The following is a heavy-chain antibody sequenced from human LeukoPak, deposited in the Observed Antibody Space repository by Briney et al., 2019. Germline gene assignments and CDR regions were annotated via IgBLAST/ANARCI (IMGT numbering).Heavy chain of an antibody. J-gene: IGHJ3*02. CDR1: GYSFTSYW. D-gene: IGHD6-13*01. V-gene: IGHV5-51*01. Sequence: GESLKISCKGSGYSFTSYWIGWVRQMPGKGLECMGIIYPGDSDTRYSPSFQGQVTVSADKSISTAYLQWSSLKASDTAIYYCARGDSSSWSRGDAFDIWGQGTMVTVSS. CDR3: ARGDSSSWSRGDAFDI. CDR2: IYPGDSDT.